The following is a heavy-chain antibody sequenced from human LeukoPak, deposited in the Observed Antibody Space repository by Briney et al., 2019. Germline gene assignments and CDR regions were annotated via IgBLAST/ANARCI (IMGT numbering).Heavy chain of an antibody. D-gene: IGHD1-1*01. V-gene: IGHV4-30-4*08. CDR1: GGSISSGDYY. J-gene: IGHJ5*02. CDR3: ARVADSPLERLPPWFDP. Sequence: SETLSLTCTVSGGSISSGDYYWSWIRQPPGKGLEWIGYIYYSGSTYYNPSLKSRVTISVDTSKNQFSLKLSSVTAADTAVYYCARVADSPLERLPPWFDPWGQGTLVTVSS. CDR2: IYYSGST.